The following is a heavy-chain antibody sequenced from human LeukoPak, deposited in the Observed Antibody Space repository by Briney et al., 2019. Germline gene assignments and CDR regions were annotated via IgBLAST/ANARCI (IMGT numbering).Heavy chain of an antibody. J-gene: IGHJ6*02. V-gene: IGHV1-46*01. Sequence: ASVKVSCKASGYTFTSYYMHWVRQAPGQGLEWMGIINPSGGSTSYAQKFQGRVTMTRDTSTSTVYMELSSLRSEDTAVYYCARDLGIVVAGTRATGYYYGMDVWGQGTTVTVSS. D-gene: IGHD6-19*01. CDR3: ARDLGIVVAGTRATGYYYGMDV. CDR1: GYTFTSYY. CDR2: INPSGGST.